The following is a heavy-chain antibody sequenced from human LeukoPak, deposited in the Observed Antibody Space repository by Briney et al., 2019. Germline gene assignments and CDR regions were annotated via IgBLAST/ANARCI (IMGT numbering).Heavy chain of an antibody. CDR3: ARVRGESPRWFDP. CDR2: INSDGSRT. J-gene: IGHJ5*02. CDR1: GFTFSSYW. D-gene: IGHD3-10*01. V-gene: IGHV3-74*01. Sequence: GGSLRLSCAASGFTFSSYWMHWVRQAPGKGLVWVAHINSDGSRTNYADSVKGRFTVSRDNAKNMLYLQVDSLRAEDTAVYYCARVRGESPRWFDPWGQGTLVTVSS.